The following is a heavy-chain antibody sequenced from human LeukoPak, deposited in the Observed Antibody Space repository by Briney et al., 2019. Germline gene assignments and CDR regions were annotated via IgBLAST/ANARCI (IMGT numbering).Heavy chain of an antibody. CDR1: GYIFSTYG. CDR2: INSRNGYT. CDR3: TRGENWVHDY. V-gene: IGHV1-18*04. D-gene: IGHD7-27*01. Sequence: ASVKVSCKASGYIFSTYGISWVRQAPGQGLEWMGWINSRNGYTQYAQKFQGRFTMTTDTSTGTAFMEVRSLRSGDTAVYYCTRGENWVHDYWGQGTLVPSPQ. J-gene: IGHJ4*02.